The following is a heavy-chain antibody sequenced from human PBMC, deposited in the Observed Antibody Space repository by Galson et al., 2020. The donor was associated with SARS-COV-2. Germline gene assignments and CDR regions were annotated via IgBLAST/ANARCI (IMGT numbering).Heavy chain of an antibody. CDR2: IKQDGSEK. V-gene: IGHV3-7*03. Sequence: GGSLRLSCAASGFTFSSYWMSWVRQAPGKGLEWVANIKQDGSEKYYVDSVKGRFTISRDNAKNSLYLQMNSLRAEDTAVYYCARPGSEYSSSSQDDPWGQGTLVTVSS. CDR1: GFTFSSYW. CDR3: ARPGSEYSSSSQDDP. D-gene: IGHD6-6*01. J-gene: IGHJ5*02.